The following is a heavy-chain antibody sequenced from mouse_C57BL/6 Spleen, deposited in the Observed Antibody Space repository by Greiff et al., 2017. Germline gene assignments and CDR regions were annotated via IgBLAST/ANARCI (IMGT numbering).Heavy chain of an antibody. CDR1: GYTFTSYW. V-gene: IGHV1-50*01. Sequence: QVQLQQPGAELVKPGASVKLSCKASGYTFTSYWMQWVNQRPGQGLEWIGEIDPSDSYTNYNQKFKGKATLTVDTSSGPAYMQLSSLTSEDTAVYYCARRHYYGSSYWYFDVWGTGTTVTVSS. CDR2: IDPSDSYT. J-gene: IGHJ1*03. CDR3: ARRHYYGSSYWYFDV. D-gene: IGHD1-1*01.